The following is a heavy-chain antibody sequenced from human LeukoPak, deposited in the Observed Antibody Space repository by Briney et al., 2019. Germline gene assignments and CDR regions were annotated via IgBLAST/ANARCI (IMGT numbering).Heavy chain of an antibody. J-gene: IGHJ4*02. Sequence: GGSLRLSCAASGFTFSNAWMNWVRQAPGKGLEWVGRIKSKTDGGTTDYAAPVKGRFTISRDDSINTLSLQMNSLKTEDTAVYYCTTEDYYYHSCVQRYWGQGTLVTVSS. CDR1: GFTFSNAW. D-gene: IGHD3-22*01. CDR3: TTEDYYYHSCVQRY. CDR2: IKSKTDGGTT. V-gene: IGHV3-15*01.